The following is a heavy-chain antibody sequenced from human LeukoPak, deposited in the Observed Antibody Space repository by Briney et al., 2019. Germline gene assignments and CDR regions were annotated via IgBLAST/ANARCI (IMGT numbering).Heavy chain of an antibody. CDR2: ISGGGGST. CDR3: AKDIVVVTSCANAFDI. D-gene: IGHD2-21*02. J-gene: IGHJ3*02. CDR1: GFTFRSYA. Sequence: PGGSLRLSCAASGFTFRSYAMSWVRQAPGKGLEWVSSISGGGGSTYYADSVKGRFTISRDNSKITLYLQMNSLRAEDTAVYYCAKDIVVVTSCANAFDIWGQGTMVTVSS. V-gene: IGHV3-23*01.